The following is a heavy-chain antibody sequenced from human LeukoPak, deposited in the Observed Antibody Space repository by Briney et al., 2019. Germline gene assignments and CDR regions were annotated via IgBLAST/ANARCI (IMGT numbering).Heavy chain of an antibody. J-gene: IGHJ4*02. CDR1: GFTFSNAW. D-gene: IGHD3-16*01. Sequence: GGSLRLSCAASGFTFSNAWMSWVRQAPGKGLEWVGRIKSKTDGGTTVYVAPVKGRFTISRDDSKNTLYLQMNSLKTEDTAVYYCVKQPRFGLSFDYWGQGTLVTVSS. CDR3: VKQPRFGLSFDY. CDR2: IKSKTDGGTT. V-gene: IGHV3-15*01.